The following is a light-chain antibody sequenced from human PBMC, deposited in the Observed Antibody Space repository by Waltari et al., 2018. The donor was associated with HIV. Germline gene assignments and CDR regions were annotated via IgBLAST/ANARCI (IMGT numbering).Light chain of an antibody. J-gene: IGLJ3*02. CDR2: DND. CDR3: GTWDTSLGAGV. CDR1: SSKFGNAF. Sequence: QSVLTQPPSVSAAPGHKVTIPCSGSSSKFGNAFVSCYQHLPGAAPKLLIYDNDKRPSGISDRFSGSKSGTSATLGITGLQTGDEADYYCGTWDTSLGAGVFGGGTKLTVL. V-gene: IGLV1-51*01.